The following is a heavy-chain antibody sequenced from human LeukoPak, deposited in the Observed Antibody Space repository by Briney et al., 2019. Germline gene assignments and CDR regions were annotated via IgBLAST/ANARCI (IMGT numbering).Heavy chain of an antibody. CDR2: INPNSGGT. D-gene: IGHD5-18*01. J-gene: IGHJ4*02. CDR1: GYTFTGYY. V-gene: IGHV1-2*02. CDR3: ARITAMADYGDY. Sequence: ASVNDSCKASGYTFTGYYMHWVRQAPGQGLAWMGWINPNSGGTNDAQKFQGRVTMTRDTSISTAYMELSRLRSDDTAVYYCARITAMADYGDYWGQGTLVTVSS.